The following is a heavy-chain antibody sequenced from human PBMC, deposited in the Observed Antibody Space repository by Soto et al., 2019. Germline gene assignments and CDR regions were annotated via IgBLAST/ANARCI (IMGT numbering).Heavy chain of an antibody. V-gene: IGHV3-30*18. J-gene: IGHJ4*02. Sequence: QVQLVESGGGVVQPGRSLTLSCAASGFTFSSYGMHWVRQAPGKGLEWVAVVSFDAGNKYYADSVKGRFTIFRDNSNSTLFLQINSLRTEDTALYYCAKAFGRMTRVRGVTETDYWGQGTLVTVSS. CDR3: AKAFGRMTRVRGVTETDY. CDR1: GFTFSSYG. D-gene: IGHD3-10*01. CDR2: VSFDAGNK.